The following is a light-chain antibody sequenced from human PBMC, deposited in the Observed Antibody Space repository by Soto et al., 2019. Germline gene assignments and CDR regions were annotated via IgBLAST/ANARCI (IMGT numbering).Light chain of an antibody. J-gene: IGLJ1*01. CDR1: SSDVGGYNY. CDR3: CSYAGSYTLGV. CDR2: DVS. Sequence: QSVLTQPRSVSGSPGQSVTISCTGTSSDVGGYNYVSWYKQHPGKAPKLMIYDVSKRPSGVPDRFSGSKSGNTASLTISGLQAEDEADYYCCSYAGSYTLGVFGTGTKLTVL. V-gene: IGLV2-11*01.